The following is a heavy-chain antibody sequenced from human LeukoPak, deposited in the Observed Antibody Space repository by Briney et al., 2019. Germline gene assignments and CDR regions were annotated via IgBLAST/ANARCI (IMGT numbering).Heavy chain of an antibody. V-gene: IGHV1-69-2*01. CDR1: GYTFTDYY. CDR2: VDPEDGET. CDR3: ARDSGSSSTLYLDY. D-gene: IGHD1-26*01. Sequence: GASVKVSCKASGYTFTDYYMHWVQQAPGKGLEWMGRVDPEDGETIYAEKFQGRVTITADTSTDTAYMELSSLRSDDTAVYYCARDSGSSSTLYLDYWGQGTLVTVSS. J-gene: IGHJ4*02.